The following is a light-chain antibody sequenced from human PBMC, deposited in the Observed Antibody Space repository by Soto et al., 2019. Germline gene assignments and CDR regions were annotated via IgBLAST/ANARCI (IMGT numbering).Light chain of an antibody. Sequence: DIQMTQSPSSVSASIGDRVIITCRARRAISNWLAWYQQKPRKAPKLLIYAASSLQSGVPSRFSGSGSGTDFTLTITGLQPEDSATYDCQQDSSFPPAFGGGTKVEIK. V-gene: IGKV1D-12*01. CDR3: QQDSSFPPA. J-gene: IGKJ4*01. CDR1: RAISNW. CDR2: AAS.